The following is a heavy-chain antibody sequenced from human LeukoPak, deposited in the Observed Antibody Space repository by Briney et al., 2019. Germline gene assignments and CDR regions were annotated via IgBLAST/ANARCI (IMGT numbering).Heavy chain of an antibody. CDR1: GGSIGTYY. J-gene: IGHJ4*02. V-gene: IGHV4-4*09. CDR3: AADGYYFDASGPN. Sequence: SETLSLTCTVSGGSIGTYYWSWVRQSPGKGLEWIGYIYVTGNRYNPYLQSRVTISVDTSRNQFFLKMSSVTAADTAVYYCAADGYYFDASGPNWGQGTLVTVSS. D-gene: IGHD3-22*01. CDR2: IYVTGN.